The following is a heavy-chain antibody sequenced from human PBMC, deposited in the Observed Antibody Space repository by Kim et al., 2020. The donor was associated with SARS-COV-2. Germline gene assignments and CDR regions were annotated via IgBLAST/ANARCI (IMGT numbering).Heavy chain of an antibody. CDR3: ARGFSWQLFGY. J-gene: IGHJ4*02. D-gene: IGHD2-15*01. V-gene: IGHV4-34*01. CDR1: GGSFSGYY. CDR2: INHSGST. Sequence: SETLSLTCAVYGGSFSGYYWSWIRQPPGKGLEWIGEINHSGSTNYNPSLKSRVTISVDTSKNQFSLKLSSVTAADTAVYYCARGFSWQLFGYWGQGTLVTVSS.